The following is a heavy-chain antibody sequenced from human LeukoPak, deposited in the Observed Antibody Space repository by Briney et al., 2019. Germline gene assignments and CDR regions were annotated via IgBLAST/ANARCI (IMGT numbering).Heavy chain of an antibody. Sequence: GGSLRLSCAASGFTFSDYYMSWIRQAPGKGLEWVSYISSSGSTIYYADSVKGRFTISRDNAKNSLYLQMNSLRAEDTAVYYCASEERRLGYCSSTSCYLDYWGQGTLVTVSS. CDR2: ISSSGSTI. D-gene: IGHD2-2*01. CDR1: GFTFSDYY. V-gene: IGHV3-11*04. J-gene: IGHJ4*02. CDR3: ASEERRLGYCSSTSCYLDY.